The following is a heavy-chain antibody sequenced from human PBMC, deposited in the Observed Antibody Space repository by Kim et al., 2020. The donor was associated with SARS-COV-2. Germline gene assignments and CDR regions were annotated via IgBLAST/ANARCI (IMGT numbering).Heavy chain of an antibody. Sequence: SETLSLTCAVYGGSFSGYHWNWIRQPPGKGLDWLGEINHSGSIIHNASLKSRVIISIDTSKNQFSLKLTSVTTAHMAFYYCARGRAGVVPSPVLGLGLHYDYFIMDVWGHGTSVTVSS. J-gene: IGHJ6*01. CDR3: ARGRAGVVPSPVLGLGLHYDYFIMDV. V-gene: IGHV4-34*01. CDR2: INHSGSI. CDR1: GGSFSGYH. D-gene: IGHD2-8*02.